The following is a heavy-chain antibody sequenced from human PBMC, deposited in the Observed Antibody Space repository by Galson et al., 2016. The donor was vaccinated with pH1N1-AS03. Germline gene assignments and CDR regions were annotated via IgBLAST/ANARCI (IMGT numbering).Heavy chain of an antibody. CDR3: AKVGIEISSGWYGRFDF. D-gene: IGHD6-19*01. CDR2: LNTGTGDT. J-gene: IGHJ4*02. V-gene: IGHV1-3*04. CDR1: GYSFISYA. Sequence: SVKVSCKASGYSFISYATHWVRQAPGQRPEWMGWLNTGTGDTIYSQKFQDRVTITRDTSASTAYMELSRLRSEDTAVYYCAKVGIEISSGWYGRFDFWGQRTLVTVSS.